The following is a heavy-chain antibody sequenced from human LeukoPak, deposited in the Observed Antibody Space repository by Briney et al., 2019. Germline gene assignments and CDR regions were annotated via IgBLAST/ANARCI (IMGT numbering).Heavy chain of an antibody. CDR2: ISSSGSGGNT. V-gene: IGHV3-23*01. CDR3: AKDHDHENQWFDP. J-gene: IGHJ5*02. CDR1: GVTLSSYA. Sequence: GGSLRLSCTASGVTLSSYAMSWARQAPGKGLEWVSGISSSGSGGNTYYADSVKGRFTISRDSSKNTLFLHMNTLRAEDTAIYYCAKDHDHENQWFDPWGQGTLVTVSS. D-gene: IGHD2/OR15-2a*01.